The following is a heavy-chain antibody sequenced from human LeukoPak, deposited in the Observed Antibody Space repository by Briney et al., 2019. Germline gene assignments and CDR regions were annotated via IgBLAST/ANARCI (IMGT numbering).Heavy chain of an antibody. CDR1: GFTFSRYW. Sequence: GGSLRLSCAASGFTFSRYWMTWVRQAPGKGLEWVANIKQEGSEKYYVDSVRGRFTISRDNAKNSLYLQMNSLRAEDTAVYYCARTVHSGYDPFDYWGQGTLVTVSS. CDR3: ARTVHSGYDPFDY. D-gene: IGHD5-12*01. CDR2: IKQEGSEK. V-gene: IGHV3-7*01. J-gene: IGHJ4*02.